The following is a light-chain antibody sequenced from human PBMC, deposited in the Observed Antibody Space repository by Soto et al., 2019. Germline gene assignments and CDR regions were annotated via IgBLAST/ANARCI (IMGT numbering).Light chain of an antibody. CDR2: GAS. V-gene: IGKV3-15*01. CDR1: QSVSID. Sequence: EIVMTQSPATVPVSPGERVTLSCRASQSVSIDLAWYQQKPGQAPRLLIYGASTRATDIPATFTGSGSGTEFTLTISSLQSEDIAVYYCQQYKKWPQTFGQGTKVEIK. J-gene: IGKJ1*01. CDR3: QQYKKWPQT.